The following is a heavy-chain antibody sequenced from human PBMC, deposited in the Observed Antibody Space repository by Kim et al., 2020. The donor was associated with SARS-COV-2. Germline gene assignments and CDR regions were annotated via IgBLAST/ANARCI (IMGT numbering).Heavy chain of an antibody. Sequence: ASSVKGRFTISRDDAKNTPYLQLNSLITEDTAVYYCTRSRGTSGLGYFDPWGRGTLVTVSS. CDR3: TRSRGTSGLGYFDP. D-gene: IGHD2-8*01. V-gene: IGHV3-73*01. J-gene: IGHJ5*02.